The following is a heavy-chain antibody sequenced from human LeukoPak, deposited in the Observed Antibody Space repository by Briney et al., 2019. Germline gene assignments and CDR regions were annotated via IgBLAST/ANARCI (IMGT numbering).Heavy chain of an antibody. Sequence: PSETLSLTCTVSGGSISSYYWSWIRQPPGKGLEWIGYIYYRGSTNYNPSLKSRVTISVDTSKNQFSLKLSSVTAADTAVYYCARAPPLLLWFGELSAGAFDIWGQGTMVTVSS. CDR3: ARAPPLLLWFGELSAGAFDI. CDR2: IYYRGST. V-gene: IGHV4-59*01. CDR1: GGSISSYY. J-gene: IGHJ3*02. D-gene: IGHD3-10*01.